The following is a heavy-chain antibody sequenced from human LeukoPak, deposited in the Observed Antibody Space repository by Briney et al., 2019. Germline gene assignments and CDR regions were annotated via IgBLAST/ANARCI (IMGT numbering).Heavy chain of an antibody. CDR1: GFTFRSYW. J-gene: IGHJ4*02. D-gene: IGHD6-13*01. Sequence: GGSLRLSCAASGFTFRSYWMSWVRQAPGKGLEWVANINQDERDRYYVDSVKGRFTISRDNAKNSLYLQMNSLRAEDTAVYYCARARIAAAGLCFDYWGQGTLVTVSS. V-gene: IGHV3-7*01. CDR3: ARARIAAAGLCFDY. CDR2: INQDERDR.